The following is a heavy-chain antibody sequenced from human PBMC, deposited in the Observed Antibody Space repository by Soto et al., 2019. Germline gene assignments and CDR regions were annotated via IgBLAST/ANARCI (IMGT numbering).Heavy chain of an antibody. Sequence: GSLRLSCAASGFTFSSYSMNWVRQAPGKGLEWVSYISSSSSTIYYADSVKGRFTISRDNAKNSLYLQMNSLRAEDTAVYYCARDLGYYYDSSGYWPFDYWGQGTLVTVSS. CDR1: GFTFSSYS. CDR3: ARDLGYYYDSSGYWPFDY. J-gene: IGHJ4*02. CDR2: ISSSSSTI. V-gene: IGHV3-48*01. D-gene: IGHD3-22*01.